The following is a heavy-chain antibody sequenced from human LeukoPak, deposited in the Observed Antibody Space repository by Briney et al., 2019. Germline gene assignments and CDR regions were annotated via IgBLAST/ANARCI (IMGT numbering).Heavy chain of an antibody. D-gene: IGHD2-15*01. CDR2: VYYSGRT. J-gene: IGHJ4*02. CDR3: ARRSATATYFDY. CDR1: GGSISTYY. Sequence: SETLSLTCTVSGGSISTYYWNWIRQPPGKGLEWIGYVYYSGRTNYNPSLKSRVTISIDTSKNQFSLKLSSVTAADTAVYYCARRSATATYFDYWGQGTLVTVSS. V-gene: IGHV4-59*01.